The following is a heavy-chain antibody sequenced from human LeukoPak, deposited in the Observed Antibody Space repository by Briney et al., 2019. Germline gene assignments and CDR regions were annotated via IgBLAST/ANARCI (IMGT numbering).Heavy chain of an antibody. V-gene: IGHV1-69*05. CDR2: IIPIFGTA. D-gene: IGHD2-2*02. CDR1: GGTFSSYA. Sequence: SVKVSCKASGGTFSSYAISWVRQAPGHGLEWMGGIIPIFGTANYAQKFQGRGTITTDESTSTAYMELSSLRSEDTAVYYCARSIVVVPAAIVGFDYWGQGTLVTVSS. CDR3: ARSIVVVPAAIVGFDY. J-gene: IGHJ4*02.